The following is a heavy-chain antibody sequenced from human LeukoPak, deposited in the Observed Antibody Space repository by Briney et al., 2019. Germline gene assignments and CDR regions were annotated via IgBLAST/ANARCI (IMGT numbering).Heavy chain of an antibody. D-gene: IGHD6-19*01. Sequence: GGSLRLSCAASGFTFSIYWMSWVRQAPGKGLEWVANVKEDGSEKDYVDSVKGRFIISRDNVKNSLYLQMNSLRPEDTAMYYCARDRAVAGLFDPWGQGTLVTVSS. J-gene: IGHJ5*02. CDR1: GFTFSIYW. CDR3: ARDRAVAGLFDP. V-gene: IGHV3-7*01. CDR2: VKEDGSEK.